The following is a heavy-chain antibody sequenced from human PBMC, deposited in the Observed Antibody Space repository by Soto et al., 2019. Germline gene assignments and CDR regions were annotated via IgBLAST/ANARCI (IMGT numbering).Heavy chain of an antibody. CDR3: ARDNGRSPVDY. J-gene: IGHJ4*02. CDR2: ISSSSSTI. V-gene: IGHV3-48*01. D-gene: IGHD2-15*01. CDR1: GFTFSSYS. Sequence: EVQLVESGGGLVQPGGSLRLSCAASGFTFSSYSMNWVRQAPGKGLEWVSYISSSSSTIYYADSVKGRFTISRDNAKNSLYLQMNSLRAEGTAVYYCARDNGRSPVDYWGQGTLVTVS.